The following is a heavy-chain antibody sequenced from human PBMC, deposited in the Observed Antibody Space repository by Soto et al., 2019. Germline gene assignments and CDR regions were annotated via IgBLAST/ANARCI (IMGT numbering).Heavy chain of an antibody. CDR1: GYTFTSYG. CDR2: ISAYNGNT. Sequence: GASLKASCKASGYTFTSYGISCVRQAPGQGLEWMGWISAYNGNTNYAQKLQGRVTMTTDTSTSTAYMELRSLRSDDTAVYYCARGYDFWSGYKGPFDYWGQGTLVTVSS. J-gene: IGHJ4*02. V-gene: IGHV1-18*01. CDR3: ARGYDFWSGYKGPFDY. D-gene: IGHD3-3*01.